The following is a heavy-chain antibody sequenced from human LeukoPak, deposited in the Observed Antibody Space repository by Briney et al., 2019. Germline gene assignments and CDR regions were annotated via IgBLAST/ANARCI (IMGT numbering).Heavy chain of an antibody. D-gene: IGHD2/OR15-2a*01. Sequence: PGGSLRLSCAASGLALSSYNMNWVRQAPGKRLEWVSYISSDSRARYYADSVKGRFTVSRDNANNSLYLQMNSLRDEDTAVYYCATFRDYWGQGTLVTVSS. CDR3: ATFRDY. CDR2: ISSDSRAR. J-gene: IGHJ4*02. V-gene: IGHV3-48*02. CDR1: GLALSSYN.